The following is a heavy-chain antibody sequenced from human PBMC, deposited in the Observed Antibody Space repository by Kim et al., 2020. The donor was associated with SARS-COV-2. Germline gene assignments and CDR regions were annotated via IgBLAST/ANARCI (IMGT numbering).Heavy chain of an antibody. V-gene: IGHV1-46*01. Sequence: ASVKVSCKASGYTFTSYYMHWVRQAPGQGLEWMAIINPSGGSTSYAQKFQGRVTMTRDTSTTTVYMELSSLRSEDTAVYYCARALGTAVAGTGYFDYWGQGTLVTVSS. CDR2: INPSGGST. D-gene: IGHD6-19*01. J-gene: IGHJ4*02. CDR3: ARALGTAVAGTGYFDY. CDR1: GYTFTSYY.